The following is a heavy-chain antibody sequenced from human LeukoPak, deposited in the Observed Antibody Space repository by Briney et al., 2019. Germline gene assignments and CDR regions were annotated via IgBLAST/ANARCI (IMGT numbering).Heavy chain of an antibody. Sequence: ASVKVSCKASGYTFTSYYMHWVRQAPGQGLEWMGIINPSGGSTSYAQKFQGRVTMTRDMSTSTVYMELSSLRSEDTAVYYCARDFVGAAYYYDSSGPPPWNWFDPWGQGTLVTVSS. V-gene: IGHV1-46*01. CDR3: ARDFVGAAYYYDSSGPPPWNWFDP. CDR2: INPSGGST. J-gene: IGHJ5*02. CDR1: GYTFTSYY. D-gene: IGHD3-22*01.